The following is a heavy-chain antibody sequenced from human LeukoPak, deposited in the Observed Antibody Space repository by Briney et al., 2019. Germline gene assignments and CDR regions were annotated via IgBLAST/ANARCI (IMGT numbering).Heavy chain of an antibody. J-gene: IGHJ6*02. Sequence: PGGSLRLSCAASGFTFSDYYMSWIRQAPGKGLEWVSYISSSGSTIYYADSVKGRFTISRDNAKNSLYLQMNSLRAEDTAVYYCARVLNPPDSYYYYYGMDVWGQGTTVTVSS. CDR2: ISSSGSTI. CDR1: GFTFSDYY. CDR3: ARVLNPPDSYYYYYGMDV. V-gene: IGHV3-11*01. D-gene: IGHD3-9*01.